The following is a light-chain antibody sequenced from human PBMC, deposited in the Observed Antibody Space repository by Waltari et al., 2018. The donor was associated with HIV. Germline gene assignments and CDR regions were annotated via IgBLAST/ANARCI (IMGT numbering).Light chain of an antibody. CDR2: SNH. Sequence: QSVLTQSPSASGTPGQRVTIYCFGTTSNIGSNTVNWYQQFPGTAPKLLIFSNHRRPAVGPDRFSGSKSDYSASLAINWLQSEGDGDYYCATWDDSLNGQVFGSGTKVTVL. J-gene: IGLJ1*01. CDR3: ATWDDSLNGQV. V-gene: IGLV1-44*01. CDR1: TSNIGSNT.